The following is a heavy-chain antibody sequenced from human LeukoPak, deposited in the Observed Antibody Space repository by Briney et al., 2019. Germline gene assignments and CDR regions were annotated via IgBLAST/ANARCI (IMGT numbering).Heavy chain of an antibody. Sequence: ASVKVSCKASGYTFTSYGISWVRQAPGQGLEWMGWISAYNGNTNYAQKLQGRVTMPTDTSTSTAYMELRSLRSDDTAVYYCARDGDIVVVPAATYPYYFDYWGQGTLVTVSS. CDR2: ISAYNGNT. V-gene: IGHV1-18*01. CDR3: ARDGDIVVVPAATYPYYFDY. D-gene: IGHD2-2*01. CDR1: GYTFTSYG. J-gene: IGHJ4*02.